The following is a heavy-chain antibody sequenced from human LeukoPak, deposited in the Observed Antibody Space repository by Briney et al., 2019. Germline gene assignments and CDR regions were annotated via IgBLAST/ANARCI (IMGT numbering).Heavy chain of an antibody. D-gene: IGHD1-26*01. CDR1: GFTFSSYS. V-gene: IGHV3-48*04. CDR2: ISSSSSTI. CDR3: ARDGTRYYYYYYMDV. Sequence: GGSLRLSCAASGFTFSSYSMNWVRQAPGKGLEWASYISSSSSTIYYADSVKGRFTISRDNAKNSLYLQMNSLRAEDTAVYCCARDGTRYYYYYYMDVWGKGTTVTVSS. J-gene: IGHJ6*03.